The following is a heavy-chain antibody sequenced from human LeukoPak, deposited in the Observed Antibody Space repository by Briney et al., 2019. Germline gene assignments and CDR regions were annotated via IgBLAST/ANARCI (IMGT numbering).Heavy chain of an antibody. J-gene: IGHJ5*02. Sequence: SETLSLTCTVSGGSISSYYWSWIRQPPGKGLEWVGYIYYSGSTNYNPSLKSRFTISVDTSKNQFSLKLSSVTAADTAVYYCARDRGYSYASNHWFDPWGQGTLVTVSS. CDR2: IYYSGST. CDR3: ARDRGYSYASNHWFDP. D-gene: IGHD5-18*01. V-gene: IGHV4-59*01. CDR1: GGSISSYY.